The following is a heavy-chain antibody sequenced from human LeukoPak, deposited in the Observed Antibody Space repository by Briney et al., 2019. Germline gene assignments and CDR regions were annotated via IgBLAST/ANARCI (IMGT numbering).Heavy chain of an antibody. D-gene: IGHD2-2*02. CDR1: GFTFSSYS. V-gene: IGHV3-48*01. CDR2: ISSSSSTI. CDR3: ARAVLGRVPAAIRGWFDP. Sequence: PGGSLRLSCAASGFTFSSYSMNWVRQAPGKGLEWVSYISSSSSTIYYADSVKGRFTISRDNAKNSLYLQMNSLRAEDTAVYYCARAVLGRVPAAIRGWFDPWGQGTLVTVSS. J-gene: IGHJ5*02.